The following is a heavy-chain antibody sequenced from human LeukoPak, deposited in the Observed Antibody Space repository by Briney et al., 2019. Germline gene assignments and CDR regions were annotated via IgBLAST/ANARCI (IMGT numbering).Heavy chain of an antibody. CDR3: ARSFRSSPFGY. CDR1: GGSISSYY. Sequence: SETLSLTCTVSGGSISSYYWSWIRQPPGKGLEWIGYIYYSGCTNYNPSLKSRVTISVDTSKNQFSLKLSSVTAADTAVYYCARSFRSSPFGYWGQGTLVTVSS. V-gene: IGHV4-59*08. D-gene: IGHD6-6*01. J-gene: IGHJ4*02. CDR2: IYYSGCT.